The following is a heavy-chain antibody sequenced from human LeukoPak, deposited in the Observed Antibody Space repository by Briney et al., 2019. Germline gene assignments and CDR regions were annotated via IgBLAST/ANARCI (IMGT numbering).Heavy chain of an antibody. CDR2: LSSDGSNK. V-gene: IGHV3-30*18. Sequence: GGSLRLSCVASGFIVNSYGMHWVRHAPGKGLELVAVLSSDGSNKYYADSVKGRFTISRDNSKNTLYLQMDSLRADDTAVYYCAKESLYYDFDYWGQGTLVTVSS. CDR3: AKESLYYDFDY. D-gene: IGHD3-10*01. J-gene: IGHJ4*02. CDR1: GFIVNSYG.